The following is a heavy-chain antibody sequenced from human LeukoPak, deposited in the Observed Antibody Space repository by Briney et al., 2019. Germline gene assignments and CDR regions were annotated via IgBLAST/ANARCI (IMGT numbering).Heavy chain of an antibody. CDR1: GYTFTSYD. Sequence: GASVKVSCKASGYTFTSYDINWVRQATGQGLEWMGWMNPNSGNPGYAQKFQGRVTMTRNTSISTAYMELSSLRSEDTAVYYCATTYYYDSSGYYLLLDYWGQGTLVTVSS. D-gene: IGHD3-22*01. J-gene: IGHJ4*02. CDR2: MNPNSGNP. CDR3: ATTYYYDSSGYYLLLDY. V-gene: IGHV1-8*01.